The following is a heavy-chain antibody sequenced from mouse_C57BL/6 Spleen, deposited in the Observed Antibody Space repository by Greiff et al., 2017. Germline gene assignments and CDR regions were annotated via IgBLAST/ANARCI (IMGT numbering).Heavy chain of an antibody. D-gene: IGHD1-1*01. CDR3: ARGSRSDFDY. CDR1: GYTFTDYY. CDR2: INPNNGGT. Sequence: EVQLQQSGPELVKPGASVKISCKASGYTFTDYYMNWVKQSHGKSLEWIGDINPNNGGTSYNQKFKGKATLTVDKSSSTAYMELRSLTSEDSAVYYCARGSRSDFDYWGQGTTLTVSS. J-gene: IGHJ2*01. V-gene: IGHV1-26*01.